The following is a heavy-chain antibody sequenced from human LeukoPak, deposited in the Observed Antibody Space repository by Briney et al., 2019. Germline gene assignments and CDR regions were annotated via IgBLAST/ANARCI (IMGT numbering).Heavy chain of an antibody. Sequence: PSETLSLTCTVSGGSISSYYWSWIRQPPGKGLEWIGYIYYSGSTNYNPSLKSRVTISVDTSKNQFSLKLGSVTAADTAVYYCARSPTTVVTPRFGFDPWGQGTLVTVSS. CDR2: IYYSGST. J-gene: IGHJ5*02. D-gene: IGHD4-23*01. V-gene: IGHV4-59*01. CDR1: GGSISSYY. CDR3: ARSPTTVVTPRFGFDP.